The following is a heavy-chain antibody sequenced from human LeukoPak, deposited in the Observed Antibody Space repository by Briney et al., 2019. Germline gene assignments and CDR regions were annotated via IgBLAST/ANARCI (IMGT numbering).Heavy chain of an antibody. Sequence: SETLSLTCTVSGDSFRGYYWSWIRQPAGKGLEWIGSIYYSGSTYYNPSLKSRVTISVDTSKNQFSLKLSSVTAADTAVYYCARVLLDNCSGGSCYYPSFDYWGQGTLVTVSS. J-gene: IGHJ4*02. CDR2: IYYSGST. D-gene: IGHD2-15*01. V-gene: IGHV4-38-2*02. CDR3: ARVLLDNCSGGSCYYPSFDY. CDR1: GDSFRGYY.